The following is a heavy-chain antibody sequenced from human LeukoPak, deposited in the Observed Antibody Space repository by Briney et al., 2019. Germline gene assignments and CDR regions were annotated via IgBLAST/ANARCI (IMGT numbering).Heavy chain of an antibody. V-gene: IGHV3-23*01. J-gene: IGHJ4*02. CDR2: ISGSGGST. Sequence: GGSLRLSCSASGFTFSSYAMHWVRQAPGKGLEWVSAISGSGGSTYYADSVKGRFTISRDNSKNTLYLQMNSLRAEDTAVYYCAKSITGTIDYWGQGTLVTVSS. CDR1: GFTFSSYA. CDR3: AKSITGTIDY. D-gene: IGHD1-7*01.